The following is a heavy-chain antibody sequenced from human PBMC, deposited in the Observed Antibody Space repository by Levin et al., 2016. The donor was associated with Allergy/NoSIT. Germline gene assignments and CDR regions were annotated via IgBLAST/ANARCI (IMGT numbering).Heavy chain of an antibody. D-gene: IGHD3-9*01. V-gene: IGHV1-3*01. J-gene: IGHJ3*02. CDR2: INAGNGNT. CDR3: ARGYYDILTGYYHTFDI. Sequence: WVRQAPGQRLEWMGWINAGNGNTKYSQKFQGRVIITRDTFASTVYMELSSLRSEDTAVYYCARGYYDILTGYYHTFDIWGQGTMVTVSS.